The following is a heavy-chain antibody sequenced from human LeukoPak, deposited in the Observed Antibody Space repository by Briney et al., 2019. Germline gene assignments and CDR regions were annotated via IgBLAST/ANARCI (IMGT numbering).Heavy chain of an antibody. CDR3: ARDQDYYDSSPGWSWFDP. Sequence: SETLSLTCTVSGYSTSSGYYWGWIRQPPGKGLEWIGSIYHSGSTYYNPSLKSRVTISVDTSKNQFSLKLSSVTAADTAVYYCARDQDYYDSSPGWSWFDPWGQGTLVTVSS. CDR2: IYHSGST. CDR1: GYSTSSGYY. J-gene: IGHJ5*02. V-gene: IGHV4-38-2*02. D-gene: IGHD3-22*01.